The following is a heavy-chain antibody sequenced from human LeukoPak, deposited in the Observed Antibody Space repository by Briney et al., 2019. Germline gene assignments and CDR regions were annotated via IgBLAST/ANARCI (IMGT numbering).Heavy chain of an antibody. Sequence: SGPALVKPTQTLTLTRTFSGFSLSTSGMRVSWIRQPPGKALEWLARIDWDDDKFYSTSLKTRLTISKDTSKNQVVLTMTNMDPVDTATYYCARSPSGSGSYYNYFDYWGQGTLVTVSS. V-gene: IGHV2-70*04. CDR1: GFSLSTSGMR. D-gene: IGHD1-26*01. J-gene: IGHJ4*02. CDR3: ARSPSGSGSYYNYFDY. CDR2: IDWDDDK.